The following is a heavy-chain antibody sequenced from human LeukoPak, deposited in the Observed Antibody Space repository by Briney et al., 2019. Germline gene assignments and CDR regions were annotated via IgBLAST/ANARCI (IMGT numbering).Heavy chain of an antibody. Sequence: GRSLRLPCAASGFTFSSYAMHWVRQAPGKGLEWVAVISYDGSNKYYADSVKGRFTISRDNSKNTLYLQMNSLRAEDTAVYYCARDLSWLAFDYWGQGTLVTVSS. CDR1: GFTFSSYA. J-gene: IGHJ4*02. V-gene: IGHV3-30-3*01. CDR3: ARDLSWLAFDY. D-gene: IGHD6-19*01. CDR2: ISYDGSNK.